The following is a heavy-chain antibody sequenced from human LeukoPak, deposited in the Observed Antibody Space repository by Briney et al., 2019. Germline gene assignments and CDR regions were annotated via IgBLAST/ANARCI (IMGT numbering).Heavy chain of an antibody. CDR1: GFTFSSYA. CDR3: AKGLRFTLATYFDY. J-gene: IGHJ4*02. Sequence: GGSLRLSCAASGFTFSSYAMSWVRQAPGKGLEWVSAISGSGGSTYYADSVKGRFTISRDNSKNTLYLQMDSLRAEDTAVYYCAKGLRFTLATYFDYWGQGTLVTVSS. CDR2: ISGSGGST. D-gene: IGHD3-3*01. V-gene: IGHV3-23*01.